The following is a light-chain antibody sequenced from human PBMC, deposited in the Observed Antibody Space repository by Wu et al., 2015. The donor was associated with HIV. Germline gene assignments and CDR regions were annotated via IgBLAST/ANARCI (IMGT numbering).Light chain of an antibody. Sequence: DIQMTQSPSSLSASVEDRVTITCRASQGISNSLAWYQQKPGKAPKLLLYAASRLESGVPSRFSGSGSGTEYTLTISNLQPEDFATYYCQQYYSTPFPFGGGTRVEIK. J-gene: IGKJ4*01. V-gene: IGKV1-NL1*01. CDR2: AAS. CDR1: QGISNS. CDR3: QQYYSTPFP.